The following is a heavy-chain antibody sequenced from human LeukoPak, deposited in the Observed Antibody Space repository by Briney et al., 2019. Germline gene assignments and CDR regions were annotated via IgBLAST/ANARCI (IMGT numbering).Heavy chain of an antibody. Sequence: PSETLSLTCAVSGHSISSGYYWGWIRQPPGKGLEWIGSIYHSGSTYYNPSLKSRVTISVDTSKNQFSLKLSSVTAADTAVYYCARLRVLGTSWYMDVWGKGTTVTVSS. V-gene: IGHV4-38-2*01. J-gene: IGHJ6*03. CDR1: GHSISSGYY. CDR3: ARLRVLGTSWYMDV. CDR2: IYHSGST. D-gene: IGHD1-1*01.